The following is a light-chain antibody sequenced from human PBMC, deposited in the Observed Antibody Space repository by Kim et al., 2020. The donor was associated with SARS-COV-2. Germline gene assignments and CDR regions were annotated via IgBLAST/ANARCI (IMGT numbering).Light chain of an antibody. V-gene: IGKV2-24*01. J-gene: IGKJ5*01. CDR3: MQAAQFPIT. CDR2: KNS. CDR1: QSLVRSDGNTY. Sequence: PATISCRSSQSLVRSDGNTYLTWLQQRPGQPPRLLIYKNSNRFSGVPDRCSGSGAGTDFTLKISRVEAEDVGVYYCMQAAQFPITFGQGTRLEIK.